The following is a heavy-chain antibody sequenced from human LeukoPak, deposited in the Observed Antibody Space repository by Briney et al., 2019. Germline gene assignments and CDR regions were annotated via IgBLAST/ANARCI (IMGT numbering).Heavy chain of an antibody. CDR1: GYTFTSYY. J-gene: IGHJ4*02. Sequence: ASVKVSCKASGYTFTSYYMHWVRQAPGQGLEWMGIINPSGGSTSYAQKFQGRVTMTRDTSTSTVYMELSSLRSEDTAVYYCARDSGGWFGELAYYFDYWGQGTLVTVSS. V-gene: IGHV1-46*01. D-gene: IGHD3-10*01. CDR2: INPSGGST. CDR3: ARDSGGWFGELAYYFDY.